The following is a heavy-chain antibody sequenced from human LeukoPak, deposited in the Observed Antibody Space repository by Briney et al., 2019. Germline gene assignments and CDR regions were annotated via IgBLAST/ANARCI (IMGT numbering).Heavy chain of an antibody. CDR2: FDPEDGET. J-gene: IGHJ4*02. D-gene: IGHD2-2*01. Sequence: ASVKVSCTVSGYTLTELSMHWVRQAPGKGLEWMGGFDPEDGETIYAQKFQGRVTMTEDTSTDTAYMELSSLRSEDTAVYYCARGSFRYCSSTSCHFDYWGQGTLVTVSS. CDR1: GYTLTELS. CDR3: ARGSFRYCSSTSCHFDY. V-gene: IGHV1-24*01.